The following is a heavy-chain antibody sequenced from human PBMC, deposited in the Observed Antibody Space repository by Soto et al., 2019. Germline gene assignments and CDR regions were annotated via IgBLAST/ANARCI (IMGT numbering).Heavy chain of an antibody. D-gene: IGHD3-22*01. J-gene: IGHJ3*02. CDR2: ISGSGGST. CDR1: GFTFSSYA. CDR3: AKDTILDYYDSSGYRAFDI. V-gene: IGHV3-23*01. Sequence: GGSLRLSCAASGFTFSSYAMSWVRQAPGKGLEWVSAISGSGGSTYYADSVKGRFTISRDNSKNTLYLQMNSLRAEDTAVYYCAKDTILDYYDSSGYRAFDIWGQGTMVTVSS.